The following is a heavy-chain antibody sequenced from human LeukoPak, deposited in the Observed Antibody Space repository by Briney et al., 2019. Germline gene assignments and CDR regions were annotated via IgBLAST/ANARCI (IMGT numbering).Heavy chain of an antibody. CDR2: IYYSGST. Sequence: SETLSLTCTVSGDSISTGGYYWAWIRQHRERGLEWIGYIYYSGSTHYNPSLQSRVTISVDTSKNEFSLKLNPVTAADTAVYYCARDVFGSSWSFDYWGQGTLVTVSS. J-gene: IGHJ4*02. CDR1: GDSISTGGYY. CDR3: ARDVFGSSWSFDY. D-gene: IGHD6-13*01. V-gene: IGHV4-31*03.